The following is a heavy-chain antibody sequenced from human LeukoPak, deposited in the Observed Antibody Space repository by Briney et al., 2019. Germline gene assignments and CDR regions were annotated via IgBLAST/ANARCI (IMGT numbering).Heavy chain of an antibody. J-gene: IGHJ4*02. V-gene: IGHV1-3*01. CDR1: GYTFTSYA. Sequence: ASVKVSCTASGYTFTSYAIHWVRQAPGQRLEWMGWINAGNGNTKYSQKFQGRVTITADESTSTAYMELSSLRSEDTAVYYCARVRREREIDYWGQGTLVTVSS. CDR3: ARVRREREIDY. D-gene: IGHD1-1*01. CDR2: INAGNGNT.